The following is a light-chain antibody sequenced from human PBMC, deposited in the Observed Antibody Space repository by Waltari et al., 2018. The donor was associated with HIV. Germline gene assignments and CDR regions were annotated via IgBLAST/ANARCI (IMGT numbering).Light chain of an antibody. CDR2: DVN. V-gene: IGLV2-11*01. J-gene: IGLJ1*01. Sequence: QSALTPPPSVSGSPGQSVSISCSATTSDVGFYAYFSWYQQYPGKAPKLIIFDVNQRPSGVPERFSGSKSGNTASLTISGLQTEDEADYFCCAYAAGHVSYVFGNGTAVAVL. CDR1: TSDVGFYAY. CDR3: CAYAAGHVSYV.